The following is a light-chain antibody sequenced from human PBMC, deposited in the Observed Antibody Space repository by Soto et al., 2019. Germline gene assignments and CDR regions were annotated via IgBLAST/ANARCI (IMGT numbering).Light chain of an antibody. CDR1: QGISSY. Sequence: IHLTQSPSALSASVGYRVPITCRASQGISSYLAWYQQKPGKAPKLLIYAASTLQSGVPSRFSGSGSGTDFTLTISSLQPEDFATYYCQQLNSYPITFGQGTRLAIK. CDR2: AAS. V-gene: IGKV1-9*01. CDR3: QQLNSYPIT. J-gene: IGKJ5*01.